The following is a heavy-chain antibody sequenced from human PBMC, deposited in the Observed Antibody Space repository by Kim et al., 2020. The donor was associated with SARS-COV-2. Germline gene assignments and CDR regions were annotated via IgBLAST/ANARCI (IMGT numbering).Heavy chain of an antibody. D-gene: IGHD2-8*02. CDR3: ASGSDRTYWFPTWFDP. J-gene: IGHJ5*02. V-gene: IGHV4-39*01. Sequence: SETLSLTCSVSGGSVRSSDSYWAWIRQTPGKGLEWIGTINYSGSAYHSASLKGRVLMSVDTTENQVSLRLTSATVADTGVYYCASGSDRTYWFPTWFDPWGQGTLVTVSS. CDR2: INYSGSA. CDR1: GGSVRSSDSY.